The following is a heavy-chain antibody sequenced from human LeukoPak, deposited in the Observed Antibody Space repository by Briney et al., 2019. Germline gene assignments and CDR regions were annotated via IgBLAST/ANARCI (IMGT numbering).Heavy chain of an antibody. Sequence: GGSLRLSCTASGFTFGDYAMSWVRQAPGKGLEWVGFIRSKAYGGTTEYAASVKGRFTISRDDSKSIAYLQMNSLKTEDTAVYYCTRDPSEQWLVRYYFDHWGKGTLVTVSS. D-gene: IGHD6-19*01. V-gene: IGHV3-49*04. CDR2: IRSKAYGGTT. CDR3: TRDPSEQWLVRYYFDH. J-gene: IGHJ4*02. CDR1: GFTFGDYA.